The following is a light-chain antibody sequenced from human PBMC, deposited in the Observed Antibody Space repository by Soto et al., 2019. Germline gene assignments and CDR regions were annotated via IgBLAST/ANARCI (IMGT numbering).Light chain of an antibody. Sequence: EIVLTQSPGTLSLSPVERATLSCRAIQRVSSGYLGWYQQRPGQAPRLLIYGASNRAPGIPDRFSGSGSGTDFTLPISRLEPEDFAVYYCPQRSHWPSLTFGQGTRLEI. CDR1: QRVSSGY. CDR3: PQRSHWPSLT. V-gene: IGKV3D-20*02. CDR2: GAS. J-gene: IGKJ5*01.